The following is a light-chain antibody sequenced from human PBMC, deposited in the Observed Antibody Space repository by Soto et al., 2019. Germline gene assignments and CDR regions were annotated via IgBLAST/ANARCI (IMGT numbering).Light chain of an antibody. V-gene: IGLV2-11*01. J-gene: IGLJ2*01. CDR3: CSYAGTYTLI. CDR1: SNNVGGYNY. CDR2: DVT. Sequence: QSVLTQPRSVSGSPGQSVTISCTGTSNNVGGYNYVSWYQQHPGKVPELIIYDVTKRPSGVPDRFSGSKSGNTASLTISGLQVEDEADYYCCSYAGTYTLIFGGGTKLTVL.